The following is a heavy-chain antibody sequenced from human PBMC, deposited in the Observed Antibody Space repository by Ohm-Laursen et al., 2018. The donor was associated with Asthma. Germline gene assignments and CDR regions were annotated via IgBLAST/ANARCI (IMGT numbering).Heavy chain of an antibody. CDR2: ISSNGGST. CDR1: GFTFSSYA. Sequence: SLRLSCSASGFTFSSYAMHWVRQAPGKGLEYVSAISSNGGSTYYADSVKGRFTISRDNSKNTLYLQMSGLRAEDTAVYYCAAVAGNDGDYWGQGTLVTVSS. V-gene: IGHV3-64D*08. J-gene: IGHJ4*02. CDR3: AAVAGNDGDY. D-gene: IGHD6-19*01.